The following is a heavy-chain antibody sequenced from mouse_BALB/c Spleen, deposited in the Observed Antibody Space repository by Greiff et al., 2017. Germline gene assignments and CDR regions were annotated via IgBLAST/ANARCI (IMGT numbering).Heavy chain of an antibody. CDR3: ASLYYDYWFAY. CDR2: ISYDGSN. J-gene: IGHJ3*01. CDR1: GYSITSGYY. D-gene: IGHD2-4*01. V-gene: IGHV3-6*02. Sequence: ESGPGLVKPSQSLSLTCSVTGYSITSGYYWNWIRQFPGNKLEWMGYISYDGSNNYNPSLKNRISITRDTSKNQFFLKLNSVTTEDTATYYCASLYYDYWFAYWGQGTLVTVSA.